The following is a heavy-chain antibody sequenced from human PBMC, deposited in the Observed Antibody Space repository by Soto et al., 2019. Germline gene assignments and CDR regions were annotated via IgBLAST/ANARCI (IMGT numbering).Heavy chain of an antibody. CDR2: IYYSGST. CDR3: ARGDILTGYHDY. CDR1: GGSISSYY. J-gene: IGHJ4*02. Sequence: QVQLQESGPGLVKPSETLSLTCTVSGGSISSYYWSWIRQPPGKGLEWIGYIYYSGSTNYNPSLKSRVTISVDTSKNQCSLKLSSVTAADTAVYYCARGDILTGYHDYWGQGTLVTVSS. D-gene: IGHD3-9*01. V-gene: IGHV4-59*01.